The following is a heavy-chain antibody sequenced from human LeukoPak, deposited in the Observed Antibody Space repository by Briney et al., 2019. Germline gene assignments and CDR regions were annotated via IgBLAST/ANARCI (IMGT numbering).Heavy chain of an antibody. J-gene: IGHJ6*02. Sequence: ASVNVSCKASGGTFSSYAISWVRQAPGQGLEWMGRIIPILGIANYEQKFQGRVTITADKSTSTAYMELSSLRSEDTAVYYCARVGTHSSSFGGYYYYGMDVWGQGNTVTVSS. D-gene: IGHD6-6*01. CDR1: GGTFSSYA. CDR3: ARVGTHSSSFGGYYYYGMDV. V-gene: IGHV1-69*04. CDR2: IIPILGIA.